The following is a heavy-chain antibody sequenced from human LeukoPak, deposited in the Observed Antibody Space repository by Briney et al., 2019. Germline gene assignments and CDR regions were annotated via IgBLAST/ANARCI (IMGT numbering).Heavy chain of an antibody. CDR2: IYPGDSDT. D-gene: IGHD6-13*01. V-gene: IGHV5-51*01. CDR1: GYSFTSYW. CDR3: ASCIAAAGSGLDY. Sequence: GESLKISCKGSGYSFTSYWIGWVRQMPGKGPEWMGIIYPGDSDTRYSPSFQGQVTISADKSISTAYLQWSSLKASDTAMYYCASCIAAAGSGLDYWGQGTLVTVSS. J-gene: IGHJ4*02.